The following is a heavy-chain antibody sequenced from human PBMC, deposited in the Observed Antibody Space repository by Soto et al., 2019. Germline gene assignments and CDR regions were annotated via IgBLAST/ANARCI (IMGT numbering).Heavy chain of an antibody. Sequence: GGSLRLSCAASGFTFSSYGMHWVRQAPGKGLEWVAGIWYDGSNQDYADSVKARFTISRDNSKNTLYLQMNSLRGEDTAVYFCARDPRTFYFDYWGQGALVTVSS. CDR3: ARDPRTFYFDY. V-gene: IGHV3-33*01. CDR1: GFTFSSYG. CDR2: IWYDGSNQ. J-gene: IGHJ4*02.